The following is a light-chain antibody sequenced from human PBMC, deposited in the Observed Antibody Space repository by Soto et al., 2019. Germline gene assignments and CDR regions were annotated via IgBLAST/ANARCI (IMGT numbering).Light chain of an antibody. Sequence: QSALTQPASVSGSPGQSITICCTGTSSDVGGYNYVSWYQQHPGKAPKHMIYEVSNRPSGVSNRFSGSKSGNTASLTISGLQAEDEADYYCSSYTSSSTIVVFGGVTKLTVL. CDR2: EVS. V-gene: IGLV2-14*01. CDR3: SSYTSSSTIVV. CDR1: SSDVGGYNY. J-gene: IGLJ2*01.